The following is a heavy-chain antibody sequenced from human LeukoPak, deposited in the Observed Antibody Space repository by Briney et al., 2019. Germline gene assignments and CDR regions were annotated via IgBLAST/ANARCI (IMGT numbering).Heavy chain of an antibody. J-gene: IGHJ4*02. CDR1: AFTFSSYW. CDR3: ARGSPNEYDSSGYYSPLGY. D-gene: IGHD3-22*01. CDR2: INRDGSST. Sequence: GGSLRLSCAASAFTFSSYWMHWFRLAPGKGLVWVSRINRDGSSTSYADSVKGRFTTSRDNAKNSLYLQMNSLRAEDTAVYYCARGSPNEYDSSGYYSPLGYWGQGTLVIVST. V-gene: IGHV3-74*01.